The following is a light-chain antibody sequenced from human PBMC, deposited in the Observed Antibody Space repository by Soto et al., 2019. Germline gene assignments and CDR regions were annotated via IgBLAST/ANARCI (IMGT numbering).Light chain of an antibody. CDR2: GAS. CDR1: QPVRSSY. J-gene: IGKJ1*01. V-gene: IGKV3-20*01. Sequence: EIVLTQSLATLSSFPCDRVALYLSAIQPVRSSYVAWYQKKPGQPPRLLIYGASSRATGIPDRFSGSGSGTDFTLTISRPEPEDFAVYYCQQYGSSPTWTFGQGTKVDIK. CDR3: QQYGSSPTWT.